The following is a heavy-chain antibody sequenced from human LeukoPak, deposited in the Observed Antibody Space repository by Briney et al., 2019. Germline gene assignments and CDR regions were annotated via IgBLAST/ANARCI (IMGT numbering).Heavy chain of an antibody. J-gene: IGHJ6*02. CDR1: GFTFGSYW. V-gene: IGHV3-7*01. CDR3: ARKAAAGIYYYYGMDV. Sequence: GGSLRLSCAASGFTFGSYWMSWVRQAPGKGLEWVANIKQDGSEKYYVDSVKGRFTISRDDAKNSLYLQMNSLRAEDTAVYYCARKAAAGIYYYYGMDVWGQGTTVTVSS. D-gene: IGHD6-13*01. CDR2: IKQDGSEK.